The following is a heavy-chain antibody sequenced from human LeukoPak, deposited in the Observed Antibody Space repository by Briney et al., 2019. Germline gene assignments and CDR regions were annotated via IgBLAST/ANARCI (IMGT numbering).Heavy chain of an antibody. CDR1: GGFISSGGYY. J-gene: IGHJ4*02. D-gene: IGHD1-1*01. Sequence: PSETLSLTCTVSGGFISSGGYYWSWIRQHPGKGLEWIGYIYYSGSTTYNPSLQSRVTISVDTSKNNFSLRLNPVTAADTAVYFCARGLPGARIPYHFDSWGQGTLVAVSS. CDR3: ARGLPGARIPYHFDS. CDR2: IYYSGST. V-gene: IGHV4-31*03.